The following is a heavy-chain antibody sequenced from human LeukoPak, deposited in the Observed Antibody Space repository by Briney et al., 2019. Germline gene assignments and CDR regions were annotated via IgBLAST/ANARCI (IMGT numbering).Heavy chain of an antibody. J-gene: IGHJ4*02. CDR3: VRDFEWSFDT. V-gene: IGHV3-30*02. CDR2: IRNDGNDK. D-gene: IGHD3-3*01. Sequence: GGSLRLSCAAPGFTFSSSWMHWVRQAPGKGLEWFSFIRNDGNDKYYADSVKGRLTISRDNSKNTLYLQMNSLRAEDTALYYCVRDFEWSFDTWAQGTLVTVSS. CDR1: GFTFSSSW.